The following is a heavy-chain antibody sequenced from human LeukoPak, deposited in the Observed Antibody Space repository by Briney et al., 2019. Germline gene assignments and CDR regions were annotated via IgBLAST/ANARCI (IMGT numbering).Heavy chain of an antibody. V-gene: IGHV4-39*07. D-gene: IGHD6-6*01. CDR3: ARDSHYTTSSNYYYYYTNV. CDR1: GASISSSSYY. J-gene: IGHJ6*03. Sequence: LSETLSLTCSVSGASISSSSYYWGWIRQPPGKGLEWIGNIYFDGNTYYNPSLKSRLTISIDTSKNQFSLQLTSVSAADTAVYFCARDSHYTTSSNYYYYYTNVWGKGTTVTVXX. CDR2: IYFDGNT.